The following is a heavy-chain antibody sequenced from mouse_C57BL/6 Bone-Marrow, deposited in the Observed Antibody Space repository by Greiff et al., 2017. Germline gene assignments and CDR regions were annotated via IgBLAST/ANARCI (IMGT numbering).Heavy chain of an antibody. V-gene: IGHV1-69*01. D-gene: IGHD1-1*01. CDR1: GYTFTSYW. Sequence: QVQLQQPGAELVMPGASVKLSCKASGYTFTSYWMHWVKQRPGQGLEWIGEIDPSDSYTNYNQKFKGKSTLAVDKSSSTAYMQLSSLTSEDSAVYYCARYPYYYGSSYTWCAYWGQGTLVTVSA. J-gene: IGHJ3*01. CDR3: ARYPYYYGSSYTWCAY. CDR2: IDPSDSYT.